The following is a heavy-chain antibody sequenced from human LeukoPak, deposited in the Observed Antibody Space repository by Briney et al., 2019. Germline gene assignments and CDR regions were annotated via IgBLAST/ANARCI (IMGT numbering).Heavy chain of an antibody. CDR2: IYYSGST. CDR1: GGSISSSSYY. J-gene: IGHJ6*03. Sequence: SETLSLTCTVSGGSISSSSYYWGWIRQPPGKGLEWIGSIYYSGSTYYNPSLKSRVTISVDTSKNQFSLKLSSVTAADTAVYYCARVLTIFGVVTPNYYYYYMDAWGKGTTVTVSS. D-gene: IGHD3-3*01. V-gene: IGHV4-39*07. CDR3: ARVLTIFGVVTPNYYYYYMDA.